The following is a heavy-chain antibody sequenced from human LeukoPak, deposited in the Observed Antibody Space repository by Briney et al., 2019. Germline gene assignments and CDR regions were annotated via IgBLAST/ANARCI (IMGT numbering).Heavy chain of an antibody. D-gene: IGHD6-13*01. J-gene: IGHJ4*02. CDR3: ARDLISGIAAAGLDY. CDR1: GGSISSSSYY. V-gene: IGHV4-39*02. Sequence: SETLSLTCTVSGGSISSSSYYWGWIRQPPGKGLEWIGSIYYSGSTYYNPSLESRVTISVDTSKNQFSLKLSSVTAADTAVYYCARDLISGIAAAGLDYWGQGTLVTVSS. CDR2: IYYSGST.